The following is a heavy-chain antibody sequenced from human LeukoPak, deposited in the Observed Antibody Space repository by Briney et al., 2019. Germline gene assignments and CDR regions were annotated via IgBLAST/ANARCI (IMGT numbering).Heavy chain of an antibody. CDR1: ALTFSSYA. V-gene: IGHV3-23*01. Sequence: GGSLRLTCAASALTFSSYAMRWVRQAPEKGLEWVSGISGSGGSTYYADSVKGRFTISRDNSKNTLYLQMNSLRAEDTAVYYCAKWQVTYYFDYWGQGTLVTVSS. D-gene: IGHD4-23*01. J-gene: IGHJ4*02. CDR2: ISGSGGST. CDR3: AKWQVTYYFDY.